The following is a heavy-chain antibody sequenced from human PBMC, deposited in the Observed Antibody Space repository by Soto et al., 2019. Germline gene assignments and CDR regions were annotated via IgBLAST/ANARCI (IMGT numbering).Heavy chain of an antibody. CDR2: IYPGDSDT. V-gene: IGHV5-51*01. Sequence: GESLKISCKGSGYSFTSYWIGWVRQMPGKGLEWMGIIYPGDSDTRYSPSFQGQATISADKSISTAYLQWSSLKASDTAMYYCARQDIVVVPAPFFDPWGQGTLVTVSS. J-gene: IGHJ5*02. CDR3: ARQDIVVVPAPFFDP. D-gene: IGHD2-2*01. CDR1: GYSFTSYW.